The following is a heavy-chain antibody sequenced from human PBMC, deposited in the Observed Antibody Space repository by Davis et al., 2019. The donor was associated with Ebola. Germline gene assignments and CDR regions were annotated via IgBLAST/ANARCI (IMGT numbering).Heavy chain of an antibody. CDR3: TTALAPLVYGDLRYYYYYGMDV. V-gene: IGHV3-15*01. Sequence: GGSLRLSCAASGFTVSSNYMSWVRQAPGKGLEWVGRIKSKTDGGTTDYAAPVKGRFTISRDDSKNTPYLQMNSLKTEDTAVYYCTTALAPLVYGDLRYYYYYGMDVWGQGTTVTVSS. J-gene: IGHJ6*02. CDR1: GFTVSSNY. CDR2: IKSKTDGGTT. D-gene: IGHD4-17*01.